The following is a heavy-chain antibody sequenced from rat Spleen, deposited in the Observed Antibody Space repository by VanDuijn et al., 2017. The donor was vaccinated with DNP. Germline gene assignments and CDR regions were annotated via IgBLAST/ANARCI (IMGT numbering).Heavy chain of an antibody. Sequence: QVQLKESGPGLVQPSQTLSLICTVSGFSLSSYGVIWVRQPPGKGLEWMGVMWSGGTTAYNSALKSRLSISRDTSKSQVFLKMNSLQTEDTAIYYCTRDGSPYYSSYMDVMDAWGRGASVTVSS. CDR3: TRDGSPYYSSYMDVMDA. CDR2: MWSGGTT. CDR1: GFSLSSYG. J-gene: IGHJ4*01. V-gene: IGHV2-13*01. D-gene: IGHD1-2*01.